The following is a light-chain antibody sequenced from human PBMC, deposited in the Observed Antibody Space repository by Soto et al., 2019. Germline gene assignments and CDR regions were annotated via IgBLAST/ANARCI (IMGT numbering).Light chain of an antibody. J-gene: IGKJ5*01. V-gene: IGKV1-8*01. Sequence: AIRMTQSPSSFSASTGDRVTITCRASQGISSYLAWYQQKQGKDPKLLIDAASTLQSGVPSRFSGSGSGTNFTLTIRCLQSEDFATYYCQQYYSYLSFGQGTRLEIK. CDR2: AAS. CDR3: QQYYSYLS. CDR1: QGISSY.